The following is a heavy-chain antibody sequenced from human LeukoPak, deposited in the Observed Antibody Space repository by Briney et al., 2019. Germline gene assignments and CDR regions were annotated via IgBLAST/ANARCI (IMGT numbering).Heavy chain of an antibody. CDR1: GYSFTTNW. J-gene: IGHJ5*02. CDR2: IYPGDSDT. D-gene: IGHD2-21*01. CDR3: GRRLLPTLTNSWFDP. Sequence: GESLKISCKASGYSFTTNWIGWVRQMPGKGLEWMGIIYPGDSDTRYSPSFQGHVTISADKSISTAYLQWSSLEASDTAMYYCGRRLLPTLTNSWFDPWGQGTLVTVSS. V-gene: IGHV5-51*01.